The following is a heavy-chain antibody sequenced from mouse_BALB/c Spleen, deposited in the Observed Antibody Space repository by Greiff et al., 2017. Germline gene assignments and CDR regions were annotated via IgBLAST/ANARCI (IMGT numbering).Heavy chain of an antibody. Sequence: DVKLVESGGDLVKPGGSLKLSCAASGFTFSSYGMSWVRQTPDKRLEWVATISSGGSYTYYPDSVKGRFTISRDNAKNTLYLQMSSLKSEDTAMYYCARQGGDYYAMDYWGQGTSVTVSS. CDR1: GFTFSSYG. CDR3: ARQGGDYYAMDY. J-gene: IGHJ4*01. V-gene: IGHV5-6*02. CDR2: ISSGGSYT.